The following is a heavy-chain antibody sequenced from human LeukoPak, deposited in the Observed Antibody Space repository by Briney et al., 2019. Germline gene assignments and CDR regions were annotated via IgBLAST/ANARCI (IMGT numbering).Heavy chain of an antibody. Sequence: SETLSLTCTVSGGSISSGGYYWSWIRQPAGKGLEWIGRIYTSGSTNYNPSLKSRVTISVDTSKNQFSLKLSSVTAADTAVYYCARGGRGGRRTFDPWGQGTLVTVSS. J-gene: IGHJ5*02. V-gene: IGHV4-61*02. D-gene: IGHD2-15*01. CDR1: GGSISSGGYY. CDR2: IYTSGST. CDR3: ARGGRGGRRTFDP.